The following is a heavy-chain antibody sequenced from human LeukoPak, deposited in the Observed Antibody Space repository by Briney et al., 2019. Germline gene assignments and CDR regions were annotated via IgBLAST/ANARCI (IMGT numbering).Heavy chain of an antibody. D-gene: IGHD3-9*01. V-gene: IGHV1-46*01. Sequence: GASVKVSCKASGYTFTTYYVHRVRQAPGQGLEWMGIINPSGGSTTYAQKFRGRLTMTRDMSTSTVYMELSSLRSEDTAVYYCVRGSRPVYNLLTGKRYFDYWGQGTLLTVSS. J-gene: IGHJ4*02. CDR1: GYTFTTYY. CDR2: INPSGGST. CDR3: VRGSRPVYNLLTGKRYFDY.